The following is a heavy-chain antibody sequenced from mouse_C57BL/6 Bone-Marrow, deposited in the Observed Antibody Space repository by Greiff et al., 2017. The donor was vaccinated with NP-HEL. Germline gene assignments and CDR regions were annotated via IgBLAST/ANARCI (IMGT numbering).Heavy chain of an antibody. CDR3: ARGLRGYFDY. J-gene: IGHJ2*01. CDR2: INPSTGGT. D-gene: IGHD1-1*01. CDR1: GYSFTGYY. Sequence: EVQLQQSGPELVKPGASVKISCKASGYSFTGYYMNWVKQSPEKSLEWIGEINPSTGGTTYNQKFKAKATLTVDKSSSTAYMQLKSLTSEDSAVYYCARGLRGYFDYWGQGTTLTVSS. V-gene: IGHV1-42*01.